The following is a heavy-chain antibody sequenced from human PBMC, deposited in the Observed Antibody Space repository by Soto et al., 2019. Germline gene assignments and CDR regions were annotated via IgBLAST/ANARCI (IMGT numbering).Heavy chain of an antibody. D-gene: IGHD3-16*01. V-gene: IGHV1-69*02. J-gene: IGHJ4*02. Sequence: QVQLVQSGAEVKKPGASVKVSCKASAGTFDTYSIMWVRQAPGQGLEWMGRTIPAIDLINYAQKFQGRFTITVDKSTTTVSMELRSLRYEDTAIYYCARTVSFDYWGQGTLVTVSS. CDR3: ARTVSFDY. CDR2: TIPAIDLI. CDR1: AGTFDTYS.